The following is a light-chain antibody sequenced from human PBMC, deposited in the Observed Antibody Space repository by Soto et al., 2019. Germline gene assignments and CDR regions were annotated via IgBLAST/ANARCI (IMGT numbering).Light chain of an antibody. CDR2: GAS. CDR3: QQYNNPFT. CDR1: QSVSSN. Sequence: EIVMTQSPATLSVSPRERATLSCRASQSVSSNLAWYQQKPGQAPRLLIYGASTRATGIPARFSGSGSGTEFTLTISSLQSEDFAVYYCQQYNNPFTFGPGTKVDI. V-gene: IGKV3-15*01. J-gene: IGKJ3*01.